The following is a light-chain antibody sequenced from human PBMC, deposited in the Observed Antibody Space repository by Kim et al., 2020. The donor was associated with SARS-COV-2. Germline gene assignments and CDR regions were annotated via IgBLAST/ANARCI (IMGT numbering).Light chain of an antibody. Sequence: GQSIPLSCTGTSSDVGSYNLVSWYQQHPGKAPKLMIYEVSKRPSGVSNRFSGSKSGNTASLTISGLQAEDEADYYCCSYAGSSTWVFGGGTQLTVL. CDR2: EVS. V-gene: IGLV2-23*02. CDR1: SSDVGSYNL. CDR3: CSYAGSSTWV. J-gene: IGLJ3*02.